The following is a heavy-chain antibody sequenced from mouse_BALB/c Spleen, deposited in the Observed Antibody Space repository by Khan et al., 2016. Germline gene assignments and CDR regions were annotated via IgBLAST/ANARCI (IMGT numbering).Heavy chain of an antibody. D-gene: IGHD2-4*01. CDR2: ISYDGSN. J-gene: IGHJ2*01. CDR1: GYSITSGYY. V-gene: IGHV3-6*02. Sequence: EVQLVESGPGLVKPSQSLSLTCSVTGYSITSGYYWNWIRQFPGNKLEWMGYISYDGSNNYNPSLKNRISITRDTSKNQFFLKLNSVTTEDTATYYCAMIYYDYDDYWGQGTTLTVSS. CDR3: AMIYYDYDDY.